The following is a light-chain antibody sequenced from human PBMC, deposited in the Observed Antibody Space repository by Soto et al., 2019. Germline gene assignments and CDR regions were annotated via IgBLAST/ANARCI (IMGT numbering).Light chain of an antibody. CDR3: SSNAGSNNLGVV. Sequence: QSALTQPPSASGSPGQSVAISCTGTSSDVGGYNDVSWYQQHPGKAPKLMIYEVTERPSGVPDRFSGSKSGNTASLTVSGLQADDEADYYCSSNAGSNNLGVVFGGGTKVTVL. CDR2: EVT. CDR1: SSDVGGYND. J-gene: IGLJ2*01. V-gene: IGLV2-8*01.